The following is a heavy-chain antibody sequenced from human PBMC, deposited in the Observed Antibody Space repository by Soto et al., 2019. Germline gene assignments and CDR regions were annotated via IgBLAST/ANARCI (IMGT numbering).Heavy chain of an antibody. V-gene: IGHV5-51*01. CDR2: IYPGDSDT. J-gene: IGHJ6*02. CDR1: GYSFTSYW. Sequence: GESLKISCKGSGYSFTSYWIGWVRQMPGKGLEWMGIIYPGDSDTRYSPSFQGQVTIPADKSISTAYLQWSSLKASDTAMYYCARHGNGDPVKYGMDVWGQGTTVTVSS. D-gene: IGHD4-17*01. CDR3: ARHGNGDPVKYGMDV.